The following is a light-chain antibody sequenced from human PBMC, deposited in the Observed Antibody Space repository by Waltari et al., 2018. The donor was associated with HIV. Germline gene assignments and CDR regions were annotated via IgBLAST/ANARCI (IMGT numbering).Light chain of an antibody. CDR1: SSNIGSNY. Sequence: QSVLTQPPSASGTPGQRVTISCSGSSSNIGSNYVYWYQQLPGTAPKLLSYMNNPRPSGVPDRFSGSKSGTSASLAISGLRSGDEADYYCATWDDSLSVVVFGGGTKLTVL. J-gene: IGLJ2*01. CDR3: ATWDDSLSVVV. V-gene: IGLV1-47*01. CDR2: MNN.